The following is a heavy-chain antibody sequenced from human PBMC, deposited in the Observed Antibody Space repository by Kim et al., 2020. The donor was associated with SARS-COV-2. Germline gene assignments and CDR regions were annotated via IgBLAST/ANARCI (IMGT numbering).Heavy chain of an antibody. CDR1: GFIFSNYA. J-gene: IGHJ4*02. D-gene: IGHD5-12*01. V-gene: IGHV3-23*03. CDR2: IYSGGGYI. CDR3: AKGFWATTTPFDY. Sequence: GGSLRLSCVASGFIFSNYAMSWVRQAPGKGLEWVSAIYSGGGYIYYADSVKGRFTISRDNSKNTLYMQMNSLRAEDTAVYYCAKGFWATTTPFDYWGQGT.